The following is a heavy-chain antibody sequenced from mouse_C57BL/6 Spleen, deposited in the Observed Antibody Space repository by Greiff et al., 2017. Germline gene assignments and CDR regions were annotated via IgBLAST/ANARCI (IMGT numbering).Heavy chain of an antibody. Sequence: EVKLMESGAELVRPGASVKLSCTASGFNIKDYYMHWVKQRPEQGLEWIGRIDPEDGDTEYAPKFQGKATMTADTSSNTAYLQLSSLTSEDTAVYYCTTSYGNSYAMDYWGQGTSVTVSS. CDR1: GFNIKDYY. J-gene: IGHJ4*01. D-gene: IGHD2-1*01. CDR2: IDPEDGDT. V-gene: IGHV14-1*01. CDR3: TTSYGNSYAMDY.